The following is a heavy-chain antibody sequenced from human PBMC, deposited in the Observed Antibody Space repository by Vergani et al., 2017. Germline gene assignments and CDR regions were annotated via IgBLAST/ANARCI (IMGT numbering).Heavy chain of an antibody. J-gene: IGHJ6*03. CDR3: AKDISSSGWYSGYYYYYMDV. V-gene: IGHV3-9*01. CDR2: ISWNSGSI. D-gene: IGHD6-19*01. CDR1: GFTFDDYA. Sequence: EVQLVESGGGLVQPGRSPRLSCAASGFTFDDYAMHWVRQAPGKGLEWVSGISWNSGSIGYADSVKGRFTISRENDKNSLYLQMNSLRAEDTALYYCAKDISSSGWYSGYYYYYMDVWGKGTTVTVSS.